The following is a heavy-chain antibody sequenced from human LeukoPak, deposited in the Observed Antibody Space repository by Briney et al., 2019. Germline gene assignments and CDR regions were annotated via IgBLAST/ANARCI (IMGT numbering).Heavy chain of an antibody. V-gene: IGHV3-30-3*01. Sequence: PGRSLRLSCAVSGFPFSGYAMHWVRQAPGKGLEWVAVMSHDRTNKYYADSVKGRFTISRDNSKNTLYLQMDSLRTEDTAVYYCARHRGPSLHSSGYFDYWGQGTLVTVSS. CDR1: GFPFSGYA. CDR2: MSHDRTNK. D-gene: IGHD3-22*01. J-gene: IGHJ4*02. CDR3: ARHRGPSLHSSGYFDY.